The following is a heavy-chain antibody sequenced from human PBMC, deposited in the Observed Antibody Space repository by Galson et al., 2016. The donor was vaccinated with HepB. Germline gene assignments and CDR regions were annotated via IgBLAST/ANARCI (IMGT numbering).Heavy chain of an antibody. Sequence: SETLSLTCAVYGGSFSGYYWSWIRQPPGKGLEWIGEINHSGSTNYNPSLKSRVTISVNTSKNQFSLKLSSVTAADTAVYYCARGVVGYCTGGVCQSPPSPEYGMDVWGKGTTVIVSS. V-gene: IGHV4-34*01. D-gene: IGHD2-8*02. J-gene: IGHJ6*04. CDR1: GGSFSGYY. CDR2: INHSGST. CDR3: ARGVVGYCTGGVCQSPPSPEYGMDV.